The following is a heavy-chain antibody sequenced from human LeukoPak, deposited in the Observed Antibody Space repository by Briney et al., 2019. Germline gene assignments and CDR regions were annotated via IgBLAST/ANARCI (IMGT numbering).Heavy chain of an antibody. CDR3: ARARLSFTRGIRANYFDY. D-gene: IGHD2-15*01. CDR1: GFIFNSYG. J-gene: IGHJ4*02. CDR2: IRYDGSNK. Sequence: PGGSLRLSCAASGFIFNSYGMHWVRQAPGKGLEWVAFIRYDGSNKYYADSVKGRFSISRDNAKNFLYLQVNSLRADDTAVYYCARARLSFTRGIRANYFDYWGQGTPVTVSS. V-gene: IGHV3-30*02.